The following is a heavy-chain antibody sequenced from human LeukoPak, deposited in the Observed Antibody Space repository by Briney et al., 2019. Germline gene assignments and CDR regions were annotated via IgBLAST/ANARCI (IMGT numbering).Heavy chain of an antibody. CDR2: INGDGNIT. CDR1: GFTFSKYW. J-gene: IGHJ4*02. V-gene: IGHV3-74*01. Sequence: GGSLRLSCAASGFTFSKYWMHWVRQAPGKGPVWVSRINGDGNITTYADSVKGRFAFSRDNAKNALYLEMNSLRAEDTAVYYCARELSGSSSRHFDYWGQETLVTVSS. CDR3: ARELSGSSSRHFDY. D-gene: IGHD6-13*01.